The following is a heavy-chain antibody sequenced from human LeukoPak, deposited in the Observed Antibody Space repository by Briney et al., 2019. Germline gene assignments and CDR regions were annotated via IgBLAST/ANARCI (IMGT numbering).Heavy chain of an antibody. Sequence: SGGSLRLSCAASGFTFSSYSMNWVRQAPGKGLEWVAVISYDGSNKYYADSVKGRFTISRDNAKNSLYLQMNSLRAEDTAVYYCARDITMVRGVMGAFDIWGQGTMVTVSS. CDR3: ARDITMVRGVMGAFDI. V-gene: IGHV3-30*03. J-gene: IGHJ3*02. D-gene: IGHD3-10*01. CDR2: ISYDGSNK. CDR1: GFTFSSYS.